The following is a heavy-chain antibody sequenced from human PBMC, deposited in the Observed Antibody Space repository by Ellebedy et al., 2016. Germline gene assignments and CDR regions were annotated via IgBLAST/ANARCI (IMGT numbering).Heavy chain of an antibody. J-gene: IGHJ1*01. V-gene: IGHV3-30*18. D-gene: IGHD4-11*01. CDR1: GFTLSTYG. CDR3: AKALTTAIPL. CDR2: ISDDGSNK. Sequence: GESLKISCAASGFTLSTYGMHWVRQAPGKGLEWVAAISDDGSNKHYADSVKGRFTISKDNSESTLYLQMDSLGVEDTAVYYCAKALTTAIPLWGQGTLVTVSA.